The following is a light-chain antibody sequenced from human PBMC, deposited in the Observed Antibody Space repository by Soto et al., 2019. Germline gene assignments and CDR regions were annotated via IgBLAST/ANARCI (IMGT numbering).Light chain of an antibody. J-gene: IGKJ5*01. CDR2: GAS. CDR1: QSVSSN. CDR3: QQYGSSPPIT. V-gene: IGKV3-20*01. Sequence: IVLTQSPGTLSLSPGERATLSCRASQSVSSNLAWYQQKPGQAPGLLIYGASSRATGIPDRFSGSGSGTDFTLTISRLEPEDFAVYYCQQYGSSPPITFGQGTRLEIK.